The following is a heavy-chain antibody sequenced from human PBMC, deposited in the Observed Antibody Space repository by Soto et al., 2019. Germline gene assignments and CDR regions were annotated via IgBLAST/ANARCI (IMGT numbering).Heavy chain of an antibody. CDR2: ISGSGGST. D-gene: IGHD6-13*01. CDR3: AKDLGEGRGKQQLDFAFDY. V-gene: IGHV3-23*01. J-gene: IGHJ4*02. CDR1: GFTFSSYA. Sequence: EVQLLESGGGLVQPGGSLRLSCAASGFTFSSYAMSWVRQAPGKGLEWVSAISGSGGSTYYADSVKGRFTISRDNSKNTLYLQMNSLRAEDTAVYYCAKDLGEGRGKQQLDFAFDYWGQGTLVTVSS.